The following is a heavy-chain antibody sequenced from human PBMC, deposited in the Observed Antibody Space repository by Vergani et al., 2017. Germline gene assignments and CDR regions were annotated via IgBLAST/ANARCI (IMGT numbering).Heavy chain of an antibody. CDR3: ARYRSDILTGYYNLYYVDY. J-gene: IGHJ4*02. CDR2: ISSSGSTI. V-gene: IGHV3-11*04. Sequence: QVQLVESGGGLVKPGGSLRLSCAASGFTFSDYYMSWICQAPGKGLAWVSYISSSGSTIYYADSVKGRFTISRDNAKNSLYLQMNSLRAEDTAVYYCARYRSDILTGYYNLYYVDYWGQGTLVTVSS. D-gene: IGHD3-9*01. CDR1: GFTFSDYY.